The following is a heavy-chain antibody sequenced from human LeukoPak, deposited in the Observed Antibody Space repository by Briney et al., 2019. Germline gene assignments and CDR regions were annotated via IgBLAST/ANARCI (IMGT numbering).Heavy chain of an antibody. CDR2: FDPEDGET. CDR3: ARGTGEGYSYGRYYFDY. D-gene: IGHD5-18*01. V-gene: IGHV1-24*01. Sequence: GASVKVSCKVSGYTLTELSMHWVRQAPGKGLEWMGGFDPEDGETIYAQKFQGRVTMTRDTSISTAYMELSRLRSDDTAVYYCARGTGEGYSYGRYYFDYWGQGTLVTVSS. CDR1: GYTLTELS. J-gene: IGHJ4*02.